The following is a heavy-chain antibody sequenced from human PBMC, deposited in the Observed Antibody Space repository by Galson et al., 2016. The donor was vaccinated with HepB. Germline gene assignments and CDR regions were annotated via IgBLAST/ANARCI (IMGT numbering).Heavy chain of an antibody. V-gene: IGHV3-30*19. Sequence: SLRLSCAASGFTFRNHGMHWVRQAPGKGLEWVTFISYNGSNKYYADSVKGRFTISRDNSKNTMYLQMNSLRAEDTAVYYCARATYCSGGACYYFDFWGQGTLVTVSS. CDR2: ISYNGSNK. J-gene: IGHJ4*02. CDR3: ARATYCSGGACYYFDF. CDR1: GFTFRNHG. D-gene: IGHD2-15*01.